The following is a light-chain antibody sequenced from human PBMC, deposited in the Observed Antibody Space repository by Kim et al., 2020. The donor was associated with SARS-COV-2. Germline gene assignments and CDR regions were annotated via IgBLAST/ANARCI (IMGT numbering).Light chain of an antibody. V-gene: IGLV1-44*01. CDR3: AAWDDSLNGYV. Sequence: QPVLTQPPTASGTPGQRVTISCSGSSSNIGSNTVIWYQQLPGTAPKLLIYNNNKRPSGVPDRFSGSKSGTSASLAISGLQSEDEANYHCAAWDDSLNGYVFGTGTKVTVL. J-gene: IGLJ1*01. CDR2: NNN. CDR1: SSNIGSNT.